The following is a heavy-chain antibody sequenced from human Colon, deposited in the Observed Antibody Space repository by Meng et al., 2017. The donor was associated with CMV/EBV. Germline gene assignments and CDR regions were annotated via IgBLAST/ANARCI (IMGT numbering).Heavy chain of an antibody. CDR2: ISYSGNT. V-gene: IGHV4-39*01. CDR3: ARYGGPNWFDP. CDR1: GGAINSGDYY. D-gene: IGHD3-16*01. J-gene: IGHJ5*02. Sequence: SETLSLTCTVAGGAINSGDYYWGWIRQPPGKGLECIGSISYSGNTYYNPSLKSRVTISADTSKNEFSLKLSSVTAADTAVYYCARYGGPNWFDPWGKGTLVTVSS.